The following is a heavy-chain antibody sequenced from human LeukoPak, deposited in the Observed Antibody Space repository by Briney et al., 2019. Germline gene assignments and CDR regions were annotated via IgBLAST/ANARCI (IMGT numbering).Heavy chain of an antibody. D-gene: IGHD2-21*01. CDR3: ARLGIAYCGGECYSPGAFEF. CDR1: GGTFSSYA. CDR2: IIPIFGTA. V-gene: IGHV1-69*05. J-gene: IGHJ3*01. Sequence: SVKVSCKASGGTFSSYAISWVRQAPGQGLEWMGGIIPIFGTANYAQKFQGRVTITTDESTSTAYMELSSLRSEDTAVYYCARLGIAYCGGECYSPGAFEFWGQRAMVTVSS.